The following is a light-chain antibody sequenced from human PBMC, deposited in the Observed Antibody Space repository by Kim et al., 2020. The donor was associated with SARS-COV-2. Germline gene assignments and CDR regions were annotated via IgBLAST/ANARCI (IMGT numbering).Light chain of an antibody. CDR3: QQRSNWPLT. CDR1: QRVSSD. J-gene: IGKJ4*01. CDR2: DAS. Sequence: LSPGERVTLACRASQRVSSDLAWNQQTPGQAPRLHIYDASNRATGIPARFSGGGSGTDFTLTISSLEPEDFAVYSCQQRSNWPLTFGGGTKV. V-gene: IGKV3-11*01.